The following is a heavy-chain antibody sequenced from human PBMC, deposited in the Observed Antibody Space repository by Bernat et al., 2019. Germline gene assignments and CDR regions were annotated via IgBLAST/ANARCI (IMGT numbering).Heavy chain of an antibody. D-gene: IGHD6-19*01. Sequence: QVQLVQSGAEVKKPGASVKVSCKASGYTFTGYYMHWVRQAPGQGLEWMGWINPNSGGTNYAQKFQGWVTMTTDTSINTAYMELSRLRSDDTAVYYRARSRIGGSGWQPFYYWGQGTLVTVSS. CDR1: GYTFTGYY. V-gene: IGHV1-2*04. J-gene: IGHJ4*02. CDR3: ARSRIGGSGWQPFYY. CDR2: INPNSGGT.